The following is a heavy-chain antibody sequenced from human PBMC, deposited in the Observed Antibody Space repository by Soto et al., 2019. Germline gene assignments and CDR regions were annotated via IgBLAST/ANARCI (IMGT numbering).Heavy chain of an antibody. J-gene: IGHJ5*02. V-gene: IGHV4-30-2*01. CDR1: GGSISSGGYS. CDR2: TYHSGSA. Sequence: QLQLLESGSGLVKPSQTLSLTCTVSGGSISSGGYSWGWIRRPPGRGLEWIGYTYHSGSASYNPSLKSRVSISVDRSKNQFSLNRTSVTAADTAVYDWGRDHNQDGSGRRAGWFDPWGQGTLVTVSS. D-gene: IGHD3-10*01. CDR3: GRDHNQDGSGRRAGWFDP.